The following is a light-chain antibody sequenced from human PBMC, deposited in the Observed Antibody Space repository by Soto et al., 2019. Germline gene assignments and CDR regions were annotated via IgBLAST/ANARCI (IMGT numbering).Light chain of an antibody. Sequence: DIQMTQSPSTLSGSVGDRVTITCRASQTISSWLAWYQQKPGKAPKVLINGASRLQSGVPPRFIGSGSGRDFTLTIDGLQPQDFATYYCQETYGAPLMFGQGTKVVMK. J-gene: IGKJ1*01. CDR3: QETYGAPLM. CDR1: QTISSW. V-gene: IGKV1-39*01. CDR2: GAS.